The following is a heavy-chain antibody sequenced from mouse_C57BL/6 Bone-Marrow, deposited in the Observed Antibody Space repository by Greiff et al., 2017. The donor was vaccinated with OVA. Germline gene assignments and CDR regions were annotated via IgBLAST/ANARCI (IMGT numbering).Heavy chain of an antibody. J-gene: IGHJ3*01. CDR1: GYTFTDYE. D-gene: IGHD2-4*01. Sequence: VQLQQSGAELVRPGASVTLSCKASGYTFTDYEMHWVKQTPVHGLEWIGAIDPETGGTAYNQKFKGKAILTADKSSSTAYMELSSLTSEDTAVYYCTTDDYGFAYWGQGTLVTVSA. CDR3: TTDDYGFAY. CDR2: IDPETGGT. V-gene: IGHV1-15*01.